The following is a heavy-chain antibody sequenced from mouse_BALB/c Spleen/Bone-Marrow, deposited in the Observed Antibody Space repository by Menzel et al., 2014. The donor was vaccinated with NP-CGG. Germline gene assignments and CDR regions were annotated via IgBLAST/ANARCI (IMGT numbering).Heavy chain of an antibody. CDR1: GFTFSSFG. D-gene: IGHD2-1*01. CDR3: ARYGNYFYAMDY. CDR2: ISSGSSTI. V-gene: IGHV5-17*02. Sequence: EVQLVESGGGLVKPGGSLKLSCAASGFTFSSFGMHWVRQAPEKGLEWVAYISSGSSTIYYADTVKGRFTISRDNPKNTLFLQMTSLRSEDTAMYYCARYGNYFYAMDYWGQGTSVTVSS. J-gene: IGHJ4*01.